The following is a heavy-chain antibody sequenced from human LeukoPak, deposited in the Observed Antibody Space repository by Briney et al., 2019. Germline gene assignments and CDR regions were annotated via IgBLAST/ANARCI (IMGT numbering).Heavy chain of an antibody. V-gene: IGHV4-39*07. Sequence: PSETLSLTCNVSGDSISSSSYYWGWIRQPPGKGLEWIGSIYYRGSSYYNPFLRSRVTISLDTSKNQFSLNLSSVTAADTAVYYCVRDLGPYTSTTNWFDPWGQGTLVTVSS. J-gene: IGHJ5*02. CDR2: IYYRGSS. D-gene: IGHD3-16*01. CDR3: VRDLGPYTSTTNWFDP. CDR1: GDSISSSSYY.